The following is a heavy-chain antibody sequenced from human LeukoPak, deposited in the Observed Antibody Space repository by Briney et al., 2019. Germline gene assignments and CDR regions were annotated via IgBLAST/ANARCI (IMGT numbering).Heavy chain of an antibody. CDR2: ISSSSSYI. D-gene: IGHD6-19*01. V-gene: IGHV3-21*01. CDR3: AKDLEYSSGSPDY. Sequence: PGGSLRLSCAASGFTFSSYSMNWVRQAPGKGLEWVSSISSSSSYIYYADSVKGRFAISRDNAKNSLYLQMNSLRAEDTAVYYCAKDLEYSSGSPDYWGQGTLVTVSS. CDR1: GFTFSSYS. J-gene: IGHJ4*02.